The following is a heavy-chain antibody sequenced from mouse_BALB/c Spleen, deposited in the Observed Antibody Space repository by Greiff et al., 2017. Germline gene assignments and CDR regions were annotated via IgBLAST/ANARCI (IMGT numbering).Heavy chain of an antibody. J-gene: IGHJ1*01. CDR3: ANYGPYFDV. Sequence: QVHVKQSGPELVKPGASVRISCKASGYTFTSYYIHWVKQRPGQGLEWIGWIYPGNVNTKYNEKFKGKATLTADKSSSTAYMQLSSLTSEDSAVYFCANYGPYFDVWGAGTTVTVSS. CDR1: GYTFTSYY. V-gene: IGHV1S56*01. CDR2: IYPGNVNT. D-gene: IGHD1-2*01.